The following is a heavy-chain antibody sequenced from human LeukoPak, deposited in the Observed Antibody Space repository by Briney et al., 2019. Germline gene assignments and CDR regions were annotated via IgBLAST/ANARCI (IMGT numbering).Heavy chain of an antibody. Sequence: PSETLSLTCTVSGYSISSGYYWGWIRQPPGKGLEWIGSIYHSGSTFYNPSLKSRVTISVDTSKNQFSLKLSSVTAADTAVYYCARMTGGKGFDYWGQGTLVTVSS. V-gene: IGHV4-38-2*02. D-gene: IGHD3-9*01. CDR2: IYHSGST. CDR3: ARMTGGKGFDY. CDR1: GYSISSGYY. J-gene: IGHJ4*02.